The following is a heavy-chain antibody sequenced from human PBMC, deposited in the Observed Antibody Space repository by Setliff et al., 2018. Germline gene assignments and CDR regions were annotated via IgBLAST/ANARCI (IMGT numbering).Heavy chain of an antibody. CDR2: INPHGSEK. J-gene: IGHJ4*02. Sequence: GGSLRLSCAASGFTFSNCWVSWVRQAPGKGPEWLASINPHGSEKYYADSVKGRFTISRDNAKNSLSLQMNNLRTEDTAVYYCFGAGTCSYWGQGTLVTVSS. CDR1: GFTFSNCW. D-gene: IGHD3-10*01. CDR3: FGAGTCSY. V-gene: IGHV3-7*01.